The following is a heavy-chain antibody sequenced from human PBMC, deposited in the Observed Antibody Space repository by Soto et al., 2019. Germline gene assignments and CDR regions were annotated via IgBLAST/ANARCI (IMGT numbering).Heavy chain of an antibody. CDR2: MNPNSGNT. CDR1: GYTFTSYD. Sequence: QVQLVQSGAEVKKPGASVKVSCKASGYTFTSYDINWVRQATGQGLEWMGWMNPNSGNTGYAQKFQGRVTMTRNTSISTAYMELSSLRSEDTAVYYCASLLYSGGPYYYYYGMDVWGQGTTVTVSS. V-gene: IGHV1-8*01. D-gene: IGHD6-19*01. J-gene: IGHJ6*02. CDR3: ASLLYSGGPYYYYYGMDV.